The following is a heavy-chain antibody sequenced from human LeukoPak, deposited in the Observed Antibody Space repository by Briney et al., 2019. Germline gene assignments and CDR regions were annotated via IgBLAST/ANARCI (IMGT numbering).Heavy chain of an antibody. CDR2: IHTRGTL. V-gene: IGHV4-4*07. CDR3: AREERYTTSSGGH. Sequence: SETLSLTCTVSGGSFSSYQWTWPRQPAGKGLEWIGRIHTRGTLNYNPSIQSRVTMSIDRTKNQFSLRLSSVAAADTAVYYCAREERYTTSSGGHWGQGTLVTVSS. D-gene: IGHD1-26*01. CDR1: GGSFSSYQ. J-gene: IGHJ1*01.